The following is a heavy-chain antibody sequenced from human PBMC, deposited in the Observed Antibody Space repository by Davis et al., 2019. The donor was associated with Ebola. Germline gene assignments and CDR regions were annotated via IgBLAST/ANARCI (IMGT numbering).Heavy chain of an antibody. Sequence: MPSETLSLTCAVSGGSISSGDYYWSWIRQPPGKGLEWIGYIYYSGSTYYNPSLKSRVTISVDTSKNQFSLKLSSVTAADTAVYYCARVYGSGSLHFDYWGQGTLVTVSS. V-gene: IGHV4-30-4*01. J-gene: IGHJ4*02. D-gene: IGHD3-10*01. CDR1: GGSISSGDYY. CDR2: IYYSGST. CDR3: ARVYGSGSLHFDY.